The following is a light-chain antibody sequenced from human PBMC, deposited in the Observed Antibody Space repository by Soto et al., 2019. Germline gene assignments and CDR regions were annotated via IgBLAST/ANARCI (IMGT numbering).Light chain of an antibody. CDR2: GAS. CDR3: QQYNTWPPIT. Sequence: TKSPDSVSLSPGERGTLSFMAIQSVRDRYLAWYQQKPGQAPRLLIYGASIRATGIPARFSGSGSWTEFTLTISSLQSEDFAVYYCQQYNTWPPITFGQGTRLEIK. CDR1: QSVRDRY. J-gene: IGKJ5*01. V-gene: IGKV3-15*01.